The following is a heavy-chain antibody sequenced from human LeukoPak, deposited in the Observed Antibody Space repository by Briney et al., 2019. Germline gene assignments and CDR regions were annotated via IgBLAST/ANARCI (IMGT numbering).Heavy chain of an antibody. J-gene: IGHJ3*02. CDR1: GGSISSSNW. CDR2: IYHSGST. D-gene: IGHD2/OR15-2a*01. CDR3: ARELSVHDAFDI. V-gene: IGHV4-4*02. Sequence: SETLSLTCAVSGGSISSSNWWSWVRQPPGKGLEWIGEIYHSGSTNYNPSLKSRVTISVDKSKNQFSLKLNSVTAADTAVYYCARELSVHDAFDIWGQGTMVTVSS.